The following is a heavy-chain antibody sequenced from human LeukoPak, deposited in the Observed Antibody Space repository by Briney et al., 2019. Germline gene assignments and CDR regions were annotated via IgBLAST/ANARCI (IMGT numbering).Heavy chain of an antibody. J-gene: IGHJ4*02. D-gene: IGHD2-21*01. Sequence: SETLSLTCTVSGASISSYYWSWVRQPAGKGLEWIGRIYTSGSTNYNPSLKSRVTMSVDTSKIQFSLKLSSVTAADTAVYYCARAYCGGDCYDYWGQGTLVTVSS. CDR1: GASISSYY. CDR3: ARAYCGGDCYDY. CDR2: IYTSGST. V-gene: IGHV4-4*07.